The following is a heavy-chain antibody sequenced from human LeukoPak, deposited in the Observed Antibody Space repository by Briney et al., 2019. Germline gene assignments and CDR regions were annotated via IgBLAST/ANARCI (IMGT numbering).Heavy chain of an antibody. CDR3: ARERNTYYYDSSGYYPFDY. Sequence: PGGSLRLSCAASGFSFSNSWMSWVRQAPGKGLEWVVNIRQDGSVKYYVGSVKGRFTISRDNSKNTLYLQMNSLRAEDTAVYYCARERNTYYYDSSGYYPFDYWGQGTLVTVSS. J-gene: IGHJ4*02. CDR2: IRQDGSVK. D-gene: IGHD3-22*01. V-gene: IGHV3-7*01. CDR1: GFSFSNSW.